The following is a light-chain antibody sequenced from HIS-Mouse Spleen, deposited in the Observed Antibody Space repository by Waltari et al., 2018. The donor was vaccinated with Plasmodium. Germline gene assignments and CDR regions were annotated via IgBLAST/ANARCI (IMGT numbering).Light chain of an antibody. J-gene: IGLJ3*02. V-gene: IGLV5-45*03. CDR2: YKSDSNK. CDR3: MIWHSSAWV. Sequence: QAVLTQPSSLSASPGASASLTCTLRSGTNVGTYRIYWYQPQPGSPPQYLMSYKSDSNKQQVSGVPSRFSGAKDASANAGILLISGLQSEDEADYYCMIWHSSAWVFGGGTKLTVL. CDR1: SGTNVGTYR.